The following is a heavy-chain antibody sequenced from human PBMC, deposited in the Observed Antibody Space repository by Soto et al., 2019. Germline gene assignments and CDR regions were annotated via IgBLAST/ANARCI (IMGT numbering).Heavy chain of an antibody. CDR1: GGTHSSYA. V-gene: IGHV1-69*01. CDR2: IIPIFGTR. CDR3: ARDGSDYSTSGHYDP. D-gene: IGHD3-22*01. Sequence: QVHLVQSGAEVKKPGSSVKVSCKVSGGTHSSYAITWVRQAPGQGLEWMGGIIPIFGTRDYAQKFRGRVTITADPSTSTAYLELSGLTSDDTGVYYCARDGSDYSTSGHYDPWGQGTLVTVSS. J-gene: IGHJ5*02.